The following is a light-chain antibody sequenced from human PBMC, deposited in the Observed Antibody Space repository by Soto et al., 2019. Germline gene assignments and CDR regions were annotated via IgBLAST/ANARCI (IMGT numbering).Light chain of an antibody. Sequence: QSGLTQPASVSGSPGHSITISCTGTSNDVGGYDYVSWYQQHPGKAPKLVIYEVSHRPSGISDRFSGSKSGNTASLTISGLQVEDEADCYCSSYATSSPYVFGPGTKVTVL. V-gene: IGLV2-14*01. CDR3: SSYATSSPYV. CDR2: EVS. CDR1: SNDVGGYDY. J-gene: IGLJ1*01.